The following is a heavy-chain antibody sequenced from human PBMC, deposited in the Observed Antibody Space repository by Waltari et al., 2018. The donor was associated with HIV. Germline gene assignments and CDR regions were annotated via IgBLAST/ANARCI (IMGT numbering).Heavy chain of an antibody. CDR2: INPKGDGT. D-gene: IGHD6-19*01. CDR3: ARDRIAVTGSYYYGMDV. CDR1: GYTFTGYY. V-gene: IGHV1-2*02. Sequence: QVQLVQSGAEVKKPGASVKVSCKASGYTFTGYYMHWVRQAPGQGLELMGWINPKGDGTNYAQKFQGRVTMTRDTATSTAYMELSRLRSDDTALYYCARDRIAVTGSYYYGMDVWGQGTTVTVSS. J-gene: IGHJ6*02.